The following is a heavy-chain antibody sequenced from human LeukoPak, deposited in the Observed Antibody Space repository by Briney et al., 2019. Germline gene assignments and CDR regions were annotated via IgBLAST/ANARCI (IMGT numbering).Heavy chain of an antibody. CDR2: INPSGGST. D-gene: IGHD6-19*01. Sequence: ASVKVSCKASGYTFTSYYMHWVRQAPGQGLEWMGIINPSGGSTSYAQKFQGRVTMTRDTSTSTVYMELSSLRSEDTAVYYCARSLLGYSSGWYENDYWGQGTPVTVSS. CDR3: ARSLLGYSSGWYENDY. V-gene: IGHV1-46*03. J-gene: IGHJ4*02. CDR1: GYTFTSYY.